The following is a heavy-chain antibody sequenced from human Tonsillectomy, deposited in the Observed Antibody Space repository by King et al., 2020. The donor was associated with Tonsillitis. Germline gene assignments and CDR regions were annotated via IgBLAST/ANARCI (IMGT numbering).Heavy chain of an antibody. Sequence: TLKESGPALVKPTQTLTLTCTFSGFSLSTRGMWVSWIRQPPGKALEWLALIDWDDDKYYSTSLQTRLTLSKDTSKNKVVLTMTNMDPLDTATYYCARIPRSTYYDSSGSFDYWGQGTLVTVSS. CDR3: ARIPRSTYYDSSGSFDY. V-gene: IGHV2-70*01. J-gene: IGHJ4*02. CDR1: GFSLSTRGMW. CDR2: IDWDDDK. D-gene: IGHD3-22*01.